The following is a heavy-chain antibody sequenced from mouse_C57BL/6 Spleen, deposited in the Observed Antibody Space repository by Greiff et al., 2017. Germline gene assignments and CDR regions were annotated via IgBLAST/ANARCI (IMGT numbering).Heavy chain of an antibody. J-gene: IGHJ1*03. D-gene: IGHD1-1*01. CDR3: ARESYYGGSPYWYFDV. V-gene: IGHV1-53*01. CDR2: INPSNGGT. Sequence: VQLQQPGTELVKPGASVKLSCKASGYTFTSYWMHWVKQRPGQGLEWIGNINPSNGGTNYNQKFKGKSTLTVDKSSSTAYMQLSSLTSEDSAVDYCARESYYGGSPYWYFDVWGTGTTVTVSS. CDR1: GYTFTSYW.